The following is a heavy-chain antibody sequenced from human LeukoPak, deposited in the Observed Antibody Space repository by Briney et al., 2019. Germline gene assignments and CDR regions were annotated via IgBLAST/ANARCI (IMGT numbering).Heavy chain of an antibody. CDR1: GGTFSSYA. Sequence: VASVKVSCKASGGTFSSYAISWVRQAPGQGLEWMGGIIPIFGTANYAQKFQGRVTITADESTSTAYMELSSLRSEDTAVYYCARGYSYGSPFDYWGQGTLVTVSS. D-gene: IGHD5-18*01. V-gene: IGHV1-69*01. J-gene: IGHJ4*02. CDR3: ARGYSYGSPFDY. CDR2: IIPIFGTA.